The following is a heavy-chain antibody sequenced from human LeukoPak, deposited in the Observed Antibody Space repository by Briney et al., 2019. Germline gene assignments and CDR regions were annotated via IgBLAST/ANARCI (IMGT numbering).Heavy chain of an antibody. CDR1: GGSFSGYY. CDR2: INHSGST. CDR3: ARHPPYGSRNWGAYYFDS. J-gene: IGHJ4*02. D-gene: IGHD3-10*01. Sequence: ASETLSLTCAVYGGSFSGYYWSWIRQPPGKGLEWIGEINHSGSTNYNPSLKSRVTISVDTSKNQFSLKLSSVTAADTAVYYCARHPPYGSRNWGAYYFDSWGQGTLVTVSS. V-gene: IGHV4-34*01.